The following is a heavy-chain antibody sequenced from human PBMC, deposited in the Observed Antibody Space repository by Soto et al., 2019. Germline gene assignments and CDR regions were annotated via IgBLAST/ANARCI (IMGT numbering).Heavy chain of an antibody. CDR2: IWYDGSNK. CDR3: AREKSANYYFDY. V-gene: IGHV3-33*01. CDR1: GFTFSSYG. J-gene: IGHJ4*02. Sequence: GGSLRLSCAASGFTFSSYGMHWVRQAPGKGLEWVAVIWYDGSNKYYADSVKGRFTISRDNSKNTLYLQMNSLRAEDTAVYYCAREKSANYYFDYWGQGTLVTVSS.